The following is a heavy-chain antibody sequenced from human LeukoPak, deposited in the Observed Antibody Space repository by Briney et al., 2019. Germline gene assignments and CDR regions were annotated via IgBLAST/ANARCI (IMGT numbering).Heavy chain of an antibody. Sequence: HAGGSLRLSCAGSGFTIGSYWMSWVSQAPGKGLEWVANIRQDGSEKYYVDSVKGRLTISRDNAKNSLYLQMNSLRAEDTGIYYCARAGYYGDDAFDLWGQGTMVTVSS. CDR3: ARAGYYGDDAFDL. CDR1: GFTIGSYW. D-gene: IGHD2/OR15-2a*01. V-gene: IGHV3-7*01. CDR2: IRQDGSEK. J-gene: IGHJ3*01.